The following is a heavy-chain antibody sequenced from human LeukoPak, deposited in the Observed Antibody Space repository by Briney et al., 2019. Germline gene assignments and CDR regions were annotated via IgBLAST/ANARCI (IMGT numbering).Heavy chain of an antibody. D-gene: IGHD3-22*01. CDR2: ISGSGYTT. CDR1: GFTFSRYG. CDR3: AKARSGYDYQVEY. J-gene: IGHJ4*02. V-gene: IGHV3-23*01. Sequence: GGTLRLSCAASGFTFSRYGMNWVRQTPGKGLEWVATISGSGYTTYYADSVKGRLTISRDNSKNTLYLEMNNLRAEDTAVYYCAKARSGYDYQVEYWGQGTLVTVSS.